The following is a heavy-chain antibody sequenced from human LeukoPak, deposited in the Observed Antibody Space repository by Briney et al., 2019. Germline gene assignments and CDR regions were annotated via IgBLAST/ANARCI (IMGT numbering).Heavy chain of an antibody. CDR3: ARCTGHDYGDWEGFDY. Sequence: VASVKVSCKASGYTFTSYGISWVRQAPGQGLEWMGWISAYNGNTNYAQKLQGRVTMTTGTSTSTAYMELRSLRSDDTAVYYCARCTGHDYGDWEGFDYWGQGTLVTVSS. V-gene: IGHV1-18*01. D-gene: IGHD4-17*01. J-gene: IGHJ4*02. CDR2: ISAYNGNT. CDR1: GYTFTSYG.